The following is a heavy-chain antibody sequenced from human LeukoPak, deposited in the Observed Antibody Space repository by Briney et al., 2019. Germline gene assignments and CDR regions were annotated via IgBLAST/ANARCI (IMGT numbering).Heavy chain of an antibody. D-gene: IGHD6-13*01. CDR1: GYTFTSYA. J-gene: IGHJ4*02. V-gene: IGHV7-4-1*02. Sequence: VASVKVSCKASGYTFTSYAMNWVRQAPGQGLEWMGWINTNTGNPTYAQGFTGRFVFSLDTSVSTAYLQISSLKAEDTAVYYCARDFSDSSSWLWLDYWGQGTLVTVSS. CDR2: INTNTGNP. CDR3: ARDFSDSSSWLWLDY.